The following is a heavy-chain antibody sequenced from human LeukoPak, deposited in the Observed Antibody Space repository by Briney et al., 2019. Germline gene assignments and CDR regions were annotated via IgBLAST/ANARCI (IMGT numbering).Heavy chain of an antibody. D-gene: IGHD4-23*01. V-gene: IGHV4-4*07. Sequence: PSETLSLTCTVSGGSISSYYWSWIRQPAGKGLEWIGRIYTSGSTNYNPPLKSRVTMSVDTSKNQFSLKLSSVTAADTAVYYCARGENGGNSYHYYYMDVWGKGTTVTVSS. CDR1: GGSISSYY. CDR3: ARGENGGNSYHYYYMDV. J-gene: IGHJ6*03. CDR2: IYTSGST.